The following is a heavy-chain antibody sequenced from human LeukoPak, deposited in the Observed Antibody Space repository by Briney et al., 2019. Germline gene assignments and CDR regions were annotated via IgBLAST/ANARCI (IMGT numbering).Heavy chain of an antibody. J-gene: IGHJ3*02. CDR3: AKDRGYDFWSGYYNRRPDAFDI. Sequence: GGSLRLSCAASGFTFSTSAMTWVRQAPGKGLEWVSAISGSGGSTYYADSVKGRFTISRDNSKNTLYLQMNSLRAEDTAVYYCAKDRGYDFWSGYYNRRPDAFDIWGQGTMVTVSS. D-gene: IGHD3-3*01. CDR1: GFTFSTSA. V-gene: IGHV3-23*01. CDR2: ISGSGGST.